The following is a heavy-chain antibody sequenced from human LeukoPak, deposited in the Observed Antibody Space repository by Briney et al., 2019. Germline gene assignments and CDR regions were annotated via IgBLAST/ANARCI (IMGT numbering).Heavy chain of an antibody. CDR1: GFTVSSNY. CDR3: ARHGYTSGWVRS. D-gene: IGHD6-19*01. V-gene: IGHV3-53*01. Sequence: PGGPLRLSCEASGFTVSSNYMSWVRQAPGKGLEWVSVIYSGGSTYCADSVKGRFTISRDNSKNMLYLQMNSLRAEDTAIYYCARHGYTSGWVRSWGQGTLVTVST. CDR2: IYSGGST. J-gene: IGHJ4*02.